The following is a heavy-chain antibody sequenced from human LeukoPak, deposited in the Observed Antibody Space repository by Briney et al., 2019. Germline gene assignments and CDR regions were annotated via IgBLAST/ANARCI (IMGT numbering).Heavy chain of an antibody. Sequence: SETLSLTCTVSGVSISGYNWNWIRKPPGKGLEWIGYIFYSGSTNYNPSLKSRVTMSVDTSKNQFSLKLSSVTAADTAVYYCAIGKGPADFWGQGTLVTVSS. CDR3: AIGKGPADF. V-gene: IGHV4-59*08. D-gene: IGHD2-2*01. CDR2: IFYSGST. CDR1: GVSISGYN. J-gene: IGHJ4*02.